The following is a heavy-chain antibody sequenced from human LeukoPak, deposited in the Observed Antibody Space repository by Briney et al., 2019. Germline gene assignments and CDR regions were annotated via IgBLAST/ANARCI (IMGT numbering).Heavy chain of an antibody. CDR1: GGSFSGYY. D-gene: IGHD6-13*01. V-gene: IGHV4-34*01. Sequence: SETLSLTCAVYGGSFSGYYWSWIRQPPGKGLEWIGEINHSGSTNYNPSLKSRVTISVDTSKNQFSLKLSSVTAADTAVYYCARDGGSSSFEAFDIWGQGTMVTVSS. J-gene: IGHJ3*02. CDR2: INHSGST. CDR3: ARDGGSSSFEAFDI.